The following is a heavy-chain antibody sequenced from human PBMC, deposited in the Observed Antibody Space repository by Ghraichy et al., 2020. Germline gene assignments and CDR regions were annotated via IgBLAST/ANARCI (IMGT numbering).Heavy chain of an antibody. J-gene: IGHJ4*02. CDR3: ALNSGSYKTLDY. CDR1: GFTFSSYA. Sequence: GGSLRLSCAASGFTFSSYAMSWVRQAPGKGLEWVSAISGSGGSTYYADSVKGRFTISRDNSKNTLYLQMNSLRAEDTAVYYCALNSGSYKTLDYWGQGTLVTVSS. CDR2: ISGSGGST. V-gene: IGHV3-23*01. D-gene: IGHD1-26*01.